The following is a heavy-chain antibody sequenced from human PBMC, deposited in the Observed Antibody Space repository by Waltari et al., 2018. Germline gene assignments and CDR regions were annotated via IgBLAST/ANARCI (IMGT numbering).Heavy chain of an antibody. Sequence: QVQLQQWGAGLLKPSETLSLTCAVYGGSFSGYYWSWIRQPPGKGLEWIGEINHSGSTNYNPSLKSRVTISVDTSKNQFSLKLSSVTAAGTAVYYCAIGSPRYGYSGSYFARGFYYYGMDVWGQGTTVTVSS. J-gene: IGHJ6*02. CDR1: GGSFSGYY. V-gene: IGHV4-34*01. CDR3: AIGSPRYGYSGSYFARGFYYYGMDV. CDR2: INHSGST. D-gene: IGHD1-26*01.